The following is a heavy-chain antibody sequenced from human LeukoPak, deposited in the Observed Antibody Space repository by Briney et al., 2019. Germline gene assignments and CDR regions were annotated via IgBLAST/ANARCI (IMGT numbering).Heavy chain of an antibody. CDR3: ARGRVDTAMVTEAFDI. D-gene: IGHD5-18*01. CDR1: GGPFSGYY. V-gene: IGHV4-34*01. CDR2: INHSGST. J-gene: IGHJ3*02. Sequence: SETLSLTCAVYGGPFSGYYWSWIRQPPGKGLEWIGEINHSGSTNYNPSLKSRVTISVDTSKNQFSLKLSSVTAADTAVYYCARGRVDTAMVTEAFDIWGQGTMVTVSS.